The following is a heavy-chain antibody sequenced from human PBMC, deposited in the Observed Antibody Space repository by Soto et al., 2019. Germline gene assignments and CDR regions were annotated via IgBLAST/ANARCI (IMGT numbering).Heavy chain of an antibody. Sequence: PGGSLRLSCAASGFTFSIYGMHWVRQAPGKGLEWVAVISYDGSNKYYADSVKGRFTISRDNSKNTLYLQMNSLRAEDTAVYYCAKDWAALTGAIHYYFDYWGQGTLVTVSS. CDR1: GFTFSIYG. CDR3: AKDWAALTGAIHYYFDY. J-gene: IGHJ4*02. V-gene: IGHV3-30*18. CDR2: ISYDGSNK. D-gene: IGHD6-6*01.